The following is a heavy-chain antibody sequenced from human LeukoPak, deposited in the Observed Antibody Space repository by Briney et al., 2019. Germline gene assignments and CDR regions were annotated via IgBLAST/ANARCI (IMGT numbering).Heavy chain of an antibody. CDR2: INHSGST. J-gene: IGHJ4*02. CDR1: GGSFSGYY. D-gene: IGHD6-6*01. CDR3: ARGSRDSSSSNFDY. Sequence: ASETLSLTCAVYGGSFSGYYWSWIRQPPGKGLEWIGEINHSGSTNYNLSLKSRVTISVDTSKNQFSLKLSSVTAADTAVYYCARGSRDSSSSNFDYWGQGTLVTVSS. V-gene: IGHV4-34*01.